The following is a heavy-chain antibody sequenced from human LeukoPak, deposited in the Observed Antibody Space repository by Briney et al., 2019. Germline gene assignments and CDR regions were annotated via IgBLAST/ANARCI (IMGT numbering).Heavy chain of an antibody. CDR2: ISGSGGST. D-gene: IGHD3-22*01. J-gene: IGHJ4*02. Sequence: GGSLGLSCAASGFTFSSYAMSWVRQAPGKGLEWVSAISGSGGSTYYADSVKGRFTISRDNSKNTLYLQMNSLRAEDTAVYYCAKDSGGYCDSSGYFDYWGQGTLVTVSS. CDR3: AKDSGGYCDSSGYFDY. CDR1: GFTFSSYA. V-gene: IGHV3-23*01.